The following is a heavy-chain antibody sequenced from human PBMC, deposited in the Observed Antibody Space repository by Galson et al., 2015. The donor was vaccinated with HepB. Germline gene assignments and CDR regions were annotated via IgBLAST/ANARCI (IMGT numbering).Heavy chain of an antibody. Sequence: SLRLSCAASGFTSSSYWMTWVRQAPGKGLEWVANINQDGSEKYYVDSVKGRFTISTDNAKNSLYLQMNSLTAEDTAVYYCARGRGMADWGQGTLVTVSS. J-gene: IGHJ4*02. V-gene: IGHV3-7*01. CDR2: INQDGSEK. CDR1: GFTSSSYW. D-gene: IGHD5-24*01. CDR3: ARGRGMAD.